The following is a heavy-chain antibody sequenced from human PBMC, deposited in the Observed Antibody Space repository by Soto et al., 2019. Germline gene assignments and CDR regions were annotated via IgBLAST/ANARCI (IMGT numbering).Heavy chain of an antibody. D-gene: IGHD3-10*01. CDR1: GFIFRNYG. J-gene: IGHJ4*02. CDR2: ISYDGNTE. Sequence: QVQLVESGGGVVQPGRSLRLSCAASGFIFRNYGMHWVRQAPGKGLEWVAVISYDGNTEYYEDSVKGRFTVSRDNSKNTLYLQMNSLRVEDTALYYCVKRGGTHWYTIDYWGQGTLVTVSS. CDR3: VKRGGTHWYTIDY. V-gene: IGHV3-30*18.